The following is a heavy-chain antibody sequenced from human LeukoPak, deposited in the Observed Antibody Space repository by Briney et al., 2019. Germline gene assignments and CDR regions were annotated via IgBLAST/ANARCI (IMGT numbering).Heavy chain of an antibody. D-gene: IGHD3-10*01. Sequence: PGGSLRLSCAASGFTFSSYSIHWVRQAPGKGLEWVAVISYHGSNEFYADSVKGRFTISRDNSKNTLYLQMNSLRPDDTALYYCATAKGGSYWGGFDYWGPGTLVTVSS. V-gene: IGHV3-30-3*01. CDR1: GFTFSSYS. J-gene: IGHJ4*02. CDR3: ATAKGGSYWGGFDY. CDR2: ISYHGSNE.